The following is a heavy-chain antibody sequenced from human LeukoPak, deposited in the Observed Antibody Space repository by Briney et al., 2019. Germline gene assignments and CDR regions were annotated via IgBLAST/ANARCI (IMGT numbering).Heavy chain of an antibody. V-gene: IGHV3-7*01. CDR1: GFTFSSYW. J-gene: IGHJ4*02. CDR3: ARAIRGSAVDTGDR. CDR2: IKNDGSEE. D-gene: IGHD3-10*01. Sequence: GGSLRLSCAASGFTFSSYWMRWVRQAPGKGLEGVANIKNDGSEEYYVDSVKGRFTISRDNAKNSLFLQMNSLTVEDTAVYYCARAIRGSAVDTGDRWGQGTLVSVSS.